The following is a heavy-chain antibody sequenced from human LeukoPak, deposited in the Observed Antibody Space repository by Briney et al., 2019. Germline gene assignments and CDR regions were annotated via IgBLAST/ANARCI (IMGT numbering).Heavy chain of an antibody. Sequence: PSQTLSLTCALSGDSVSSTSAAWNWIRQSPSRGLEWLGRTYYRSKWYNDYAVSVKSRITINPDTSKNQFSLQLNSVTPEDTAVYYCARDHEGSSIAAAGSSPYFDYWGQGTLVTVSS. D-gene: IGHD6-13*01. CDR2: TYYRSKWYN. CDR3: ARDHEGSSIAAAGSSPYFDY. J-gene: IGHJ4*02. CDR1: GDSVSSTSAA. V-gene: IGHV6-1*01.